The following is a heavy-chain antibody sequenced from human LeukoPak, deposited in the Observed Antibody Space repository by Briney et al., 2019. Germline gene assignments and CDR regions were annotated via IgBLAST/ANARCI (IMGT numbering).Heavy chain of an antibody. J-gene: IGHJ4*02. CDR2: MYSGGST. CDR1: GFTVSSNY. Sequence: GGSLRLSCAAPGFTVSSNYISSVRHNPGKGLEWVVVMYSGGSTYYADSVKGRFTISRDNSKNTLYLQMNRLRAGDTAVYYCARDTMVRGYWGEGTLVTVSS. V-gene: IGHV3-53*01. D-gene: IGHD3-10*01. CDR3: ARDTMVRGY.